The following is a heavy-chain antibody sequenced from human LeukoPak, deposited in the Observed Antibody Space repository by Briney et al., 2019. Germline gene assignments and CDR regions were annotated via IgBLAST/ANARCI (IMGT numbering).Heavy chain of an antibody. CDR2: IYYSGST. V-gene: IGHV4-31*03. D-gene: IGHD4-23*01. CDR3: ARDYGGNNWFDP. CDR1: GGSISSGGYY. Sequence: PSETLSLTCTVSGGSISSGGYYWSWIRQHPGKGLEWIGYIYYSGSTYYNPSLKSRVTISVDTSKNQFSLKLSSVTAADTAVYYCARDYGGNNWFDPWGQATLVTVS. J-gene: IGHJ5*02.